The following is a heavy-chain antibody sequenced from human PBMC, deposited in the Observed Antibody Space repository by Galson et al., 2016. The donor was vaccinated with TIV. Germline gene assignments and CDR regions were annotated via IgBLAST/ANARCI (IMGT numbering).Heavy chain of an antibody. CDR1: GGSINTYY. D-gene: IGHD5-12*01. Sequence: LSLTCTVSGGSINTYYWSWVRQPPGKGLEWIGHLYYTGSTDYNPALKSRLTLSLDRSKNQLSLKLRSVTAADMAIYFCARDKSGYDSVEHFYYYMDVWGKGTTVTVSS. CDR3: ARDKSGYDSVEHFYYYMDV. J-gene: IGHJ6*03. V-gene: IGHV4-59*01. CDR2: LYYTGST.